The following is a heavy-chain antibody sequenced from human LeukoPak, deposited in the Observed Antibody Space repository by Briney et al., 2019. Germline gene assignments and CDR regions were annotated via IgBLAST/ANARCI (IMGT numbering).Heavy chain of an antibody. Sequence: ASVKVSCKASGYTFTNYGINWVRQAPGQGLEWMGWINTNTGNPMYAQGFTGRFVFSLDTSVSTAYLQISSLKADDIAVYYCATRCSSSHYYYLDVWGKGTTVTVSS. CDR2: INTNTGNP. J-gene: IGHJ6*03. CDR3: ATRCSSSHYYYLDV. D-gene: IGHD6-13*01. V-gene: IGHV7-4-1*02. CDR1: GYTFTNYG.